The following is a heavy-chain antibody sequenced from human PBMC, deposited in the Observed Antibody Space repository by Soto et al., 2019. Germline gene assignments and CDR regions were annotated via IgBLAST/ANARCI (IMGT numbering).Heavy chain of an antibody. CDR2: INPNSGGT. Sequence: GASVKVSCKASGYTFTGYYMHWVRQAPGQGLEWMGWINPNSGGTNYAQKFQGWVTMTRDTSISTAYMELSRLRSDDTAVYYCARGRYDSSGYYHYWGQGTLVTVSS. D-gene: IGHD3-22*01. J-gene: IGHJ4*02. CDR3: ARGRYDSSGYYHY. CDR1: GYTFTGYY. V-gene: IGHV1-2*04.